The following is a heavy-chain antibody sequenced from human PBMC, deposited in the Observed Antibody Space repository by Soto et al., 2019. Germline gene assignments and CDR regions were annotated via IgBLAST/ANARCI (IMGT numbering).Heavy chain of an antibody. Sequence: SGPTLVNPTQTLTLTCTFSGFSLSTSGVGVGWIRQPPGKALEWLALIYWDDDKRYSPSLKSRLTITKDTSKNQVVLTMTDMKPVDTATYFCAQVLALGVVAAPNPRTNWFDPWGQGTLVTVSS. V-gene: IGHV2-5*02. CDR1: GFSLSTSGVG. J-gene: IGHJ5*02. CDR3: AQVLALGVVAAPNPRTNWFDP. CDR2: IYWDDDK. D-gene: IGHD2-15*01.